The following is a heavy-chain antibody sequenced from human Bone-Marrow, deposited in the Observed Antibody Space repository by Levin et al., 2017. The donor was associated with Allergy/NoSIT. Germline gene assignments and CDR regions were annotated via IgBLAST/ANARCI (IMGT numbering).Heavy chain of an antibody. CDR2: ISGSGGST. Sequence: PGGSLRLSCAASGFTFSSYAMSWVRQAPGKGLEWVSAISGSGGSTYYADSVKGRFTISRDNSKNTLYLQMNSLRAEDTVVYYCAKVFSTAGLELPFDYWGQGTLVTVSS. D-gene: IGHD1-7*01. J-gene: IGHJ4*02. CDR3: AKVFSTAGLELPFDY. V-gene: IGHV3-23*01. CDR1: GFTFSSYA.